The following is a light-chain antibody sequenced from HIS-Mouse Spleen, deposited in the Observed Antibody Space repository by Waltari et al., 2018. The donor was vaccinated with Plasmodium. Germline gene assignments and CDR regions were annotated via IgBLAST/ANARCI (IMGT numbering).Light chain of an antibody. CDR1: SSAVGGYNY. V-gene: IGLV2-14*03. J-gene: IGLJ1*01. Sequence: QSALTQPASVSGSPGQSITISCTGTSSAVGGYNYVSWYQQHPGKAPKLMIYDVSNRPSGVVNRFSGSKSGNTASLTISGLQAEDEADYYCSSYTSSSTLNYVFGTGTKVTVL. CDR2: DVS. CDR3: SSYTSSSTLNYV.